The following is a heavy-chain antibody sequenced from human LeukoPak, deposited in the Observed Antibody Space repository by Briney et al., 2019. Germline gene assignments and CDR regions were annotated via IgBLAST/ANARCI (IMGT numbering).Heavy chain of an antibody. CDR3: ARDGVYCSGGSCYSDENFDY. CDR2: ISSSSSYI. CDR1: GFTFSSYS. Sequence: GGSLRLSCAASGFTFSSYSMNWVRQAPGKGLEWVSSISSSSSYIYYADSVKGRFTISRDNAKNSLYLQMNSLRAGDTAVYYCARDGVYCSGGSCYSDENFDYWGQGTLVTVSS. J-gene: IGHJ4*02. V-gene: IGHV3-21*01. D-gene: IGHD2-15*01.